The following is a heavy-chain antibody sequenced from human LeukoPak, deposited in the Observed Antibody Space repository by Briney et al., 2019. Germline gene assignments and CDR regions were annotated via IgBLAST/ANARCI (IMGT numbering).Heavy chain of an antibody. CDR3: AKDRGLQAGTTYYFDY. CDR1: GFTFSSYA. J-gene: IGHJ4*02. Sequence: GGSLRLSCAASGFTFSSYAMSWVRQAPGKGLEWVSAISGSGGSTYYADSVKGRFTISRDNSKNTLYLQMNSLRAEDTAVYYCAKDRGLQAGTTYYFDYWGQGTLVTVSS. CDR2: ISGSGGST. D-gene: IGHD1-7*01. V-gene: IGHV3-23*01.